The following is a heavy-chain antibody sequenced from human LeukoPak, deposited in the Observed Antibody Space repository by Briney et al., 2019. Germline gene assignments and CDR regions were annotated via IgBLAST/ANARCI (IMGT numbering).Heavy chain of an antibody. D-gene: IGHD5-18*01. CDR1: GFTFSSYS. CDR2: ISSSSSYI. J-gene: IGHJ4*02. CDR3: ARDRRWDGYVRPPNAPNDY. Sequence: GRSLRLSCAASGFTFSSYSMNWVRQAPGKGLEWVSSISSSSSYIYYADSVKGRFTISRDNAKNSLYLQMNSLRAEDTAVYYCARDRRWDGYVRPPNAPNDYWGQGTLVTVSS. V-gene: IGHV3-21*01.